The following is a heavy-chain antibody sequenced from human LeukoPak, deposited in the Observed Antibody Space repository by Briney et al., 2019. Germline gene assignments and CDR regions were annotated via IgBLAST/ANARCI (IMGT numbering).Heavy chain of an antibody. Sequence: PSETQSLTCTVSGGSISSGSYYWSWIRQPAGKGLEWIGRIYTSGSTNYNPSLKSRVTISVDTSKNQFSLKLSSVTAADTAVYYCAREHCSGGSCYSNWFDPWGQGTLVTVSS. V-gene: IGHV4-61*02. D-gene: IGHD2-15*01. CDR2: IYTSGST. J-gene: IGHJ5*02. CDR1: GGSISSGSYY. CDR3: AREHCSGGSCYSNWFDP.